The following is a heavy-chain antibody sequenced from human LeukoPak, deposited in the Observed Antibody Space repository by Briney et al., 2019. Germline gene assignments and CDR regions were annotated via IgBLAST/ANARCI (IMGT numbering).Heavy chain of an antibody. J-gene: IGHJ4*02. D-gene: IGHD3-22*01. CDR2: ISSSSSYI. Sequence: GGSLRLSCAASGFTFSSYSMNWVRQAPGKGLEWVSSISSSSSYIYYADSVKGRFTISRDNAKNSLYLQMNSLRAEDTAVYYCARDYYYDSSGYPLLDYWGQGTLVTVSS. CDR3: ARDYYYDSSGYPLLDY. V-gene: IGHV3-21*01. CDR1: GFTFSSYS.